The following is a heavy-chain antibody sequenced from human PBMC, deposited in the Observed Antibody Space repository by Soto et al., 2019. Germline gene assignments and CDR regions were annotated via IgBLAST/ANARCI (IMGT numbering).Heavy chain of an antibody. CDR3: ATAMVTIDY. J-gene: IGHJ4*02. CDR2: VYYTGST. CDR1: GGSISGSY. V-gene: IGHV4-59*08. Sequence: SETLSLTCSVSGGSISGSYWSWIRQSPGKGLEWLGYVYYTGSTNYSPSLRSRVSISVDTSKNQFSLKLSSVTAADTAVYYCATAMVTIDYWGQGTLVTVSS. D-gene: IGHD5-18*01.